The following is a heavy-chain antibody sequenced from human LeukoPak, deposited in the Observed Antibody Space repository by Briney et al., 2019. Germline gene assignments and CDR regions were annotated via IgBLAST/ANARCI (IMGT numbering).Heavy chain of an antibody. Sequence: PSETLSLTCAVYGGSFSGYYWSWIRQPPGKGLEWIGEINHSGSTNYNPSLKSRVTISVDTSKNQFSLKLSSVTAADTAVYYCARVYITMVRGVIRYYYYYYMDVWGKGTTVTVSS. D-gene: IGHD3-10*01. CDR2: INHSGST. J-gene: IGHJ6*03. CDR1: GGSFSGYY. CDR3: ARVYITMVRGVIRYYYYYYMDV. V-gene: IGHV4-34*01.